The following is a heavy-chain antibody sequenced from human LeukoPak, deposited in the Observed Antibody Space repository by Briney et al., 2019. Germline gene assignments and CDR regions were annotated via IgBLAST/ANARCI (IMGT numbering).Heavy chain of an antibody. J-gene: IGHJ3*02. CDR3: ARYCSSTSCQLDAFDI. D-gene: IGHD2-2*01. CDR2: INPNSGGT. V-gene: IGHV1-2*02. CDR1: GYTFTGYY. Sequence: ASVKVSCKASGYTFTGYYMHWVRQAPGQGLEWMGWINPNSGGTNYAQKLQGRVTMTRDTSISTAYMELSRLRSDDTAVYYCARYCSSTSCQLDAFDIWGQGTMVTVSS.